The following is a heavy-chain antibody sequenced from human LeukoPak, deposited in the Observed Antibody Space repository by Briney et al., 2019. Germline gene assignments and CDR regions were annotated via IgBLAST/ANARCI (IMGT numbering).Heavy chain of an antibody. CDR3: ARVRHYYDSSGYLDYFDY. CDR1: GGSISSYY. V-gene: IGHV4-59*01. J-gene: IGHJ4*02. Sequence: SETLSLTCTVSGGSISSYYWSWVRQPPGKGLEWIGYIYYSGSTNYNPSLTSRVTISVDTSKTQFSLKLSSVTAADTAVYYCARVRHYYDSSGYLDYFDYWGQGTLVTVSS. CDR2: IYYSGST. D-gene: IGHD3-22*01.